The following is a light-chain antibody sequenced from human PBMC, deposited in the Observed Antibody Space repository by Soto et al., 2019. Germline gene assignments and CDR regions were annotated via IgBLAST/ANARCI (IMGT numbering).Light chain of an antibody. CDR3: QQYNTWPPIT. J-gene: IGKJ5*01. CDR2: GAS. V-gene: IGKV3-15*01. Sequence: EIVMTQSPATLSVSPGERATLSCRASQSVSSNLAWYQQKPGQAPRLLIYGASIRATGIPARFSGSGSWTEFTLTISSLQSEDFAVYYCQQYNTWPPITFGQGTRREIK. CDR1: QSVSSN.